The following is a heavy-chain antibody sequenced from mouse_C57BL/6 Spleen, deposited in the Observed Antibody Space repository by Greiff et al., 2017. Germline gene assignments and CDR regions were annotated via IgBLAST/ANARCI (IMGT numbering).Heavy chain of an antibody. CDR3: ARHLYYSNYDAMDY. CDR2: IDPEDGET. CDR1: GFNIKAYY. Sequence: VQLQQSEAELVKPGASVKLSCTASGFNIKAYYMHWVKQRTEPGLEWIGRIDPEDGETTYDPKFQGKATITADTSSNTAYLQLSSLTSEDTAVYYCARHLYYSNYDAMDYWGQGTSVTVSS. D-gene: IGHD2-5*01. J-gene: IGHJ4*01. V-gene: IGHV14-2*01.